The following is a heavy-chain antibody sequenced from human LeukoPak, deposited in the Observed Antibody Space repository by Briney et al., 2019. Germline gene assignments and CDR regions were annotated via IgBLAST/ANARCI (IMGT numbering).Heavy chain of an antibody. CDR2: TSSDGITQ. V-gene: IGHV3-30*18. Sequence: GGSLRLACAASGFTFNTYGMTWVRQAPGKGLEWVAVTSSDGITQYYADSVKGRFTISRDNSKNTLYLQMNSLRTEDTAVYYCAKAAEQFVSRSLDCWGQGTLVTVSS. D-gene: IGHD6-6*01. CDR1: GFTFNTYG. J-gene: IGHJ4*02. CDR3: AKAAEQFVSRSLDC.